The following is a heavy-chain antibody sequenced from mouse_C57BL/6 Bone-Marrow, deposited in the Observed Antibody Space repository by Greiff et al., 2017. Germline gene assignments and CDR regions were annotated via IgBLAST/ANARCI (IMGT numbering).Heavy chain of an antibody. CDR1: GYTFTNYW. CDR3: ARLEPYYFDY. J-gene: IGHJ2*01. CDR2: IYPGGGYT. V-gene: IGHV1-63*01. Sequence: QVQLQQSGAELVRPGTSVKMSCKASGYTFTNYWIGWAKQRPGHGLEWIGDIYPGGGYTNYNEKFKGKGTLTADKSSSTAYMQFSSLTSEDSAIYYCARLEPYYFDYWGQGTNLTVSS.